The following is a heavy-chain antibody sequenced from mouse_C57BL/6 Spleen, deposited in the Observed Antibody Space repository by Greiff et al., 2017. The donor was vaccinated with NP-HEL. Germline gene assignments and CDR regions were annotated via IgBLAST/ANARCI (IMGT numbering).Heavy chain of an antibody. V-gene: IGHV1-42*01. CDR1: GYSFTGYY. J-gene: IGHJ2*01. Sequence: VQLKQSGPELVKPGASVKISCKASGYSFTGYYMNWVKQSPEKSLEWIGEINPSTGGTTYNQKFKAKATLTVDKSSSTAYMQLKSLTSEDSAVYYCASSGGSSYEGYFDYWGQGTTLTVSS. CDR2: INPSTGGT. CDR3: ASSGGSSYEGYFDY. D-gene: IGHD1-1*01.